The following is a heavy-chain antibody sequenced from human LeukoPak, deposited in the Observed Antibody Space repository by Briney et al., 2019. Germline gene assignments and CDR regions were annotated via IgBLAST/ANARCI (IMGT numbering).Heavy chain of an antibody. CDR2: IYSGGST. CDR1: GFTVSSNY. D-gene: IGHD5-18*01. Sequence: PGGSLRLSCAASGFTVSSNYMTWVRQAPGKGREWVSVIYSGGSTYYADSVKGRVTISRDNSKNTLYLQMNSLRAEDTAVYYCARDAKGYSYGFDYWGEGTLVTVSS. V-gene: IGHV3-53*01. J-gene: IGHJ4*02. CDR3: ARDAKGYSYGFDY.